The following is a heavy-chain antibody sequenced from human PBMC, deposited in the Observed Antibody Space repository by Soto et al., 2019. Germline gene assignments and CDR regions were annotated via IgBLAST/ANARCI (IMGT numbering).Heavy chain of an antibody. D-gene: IGHD3-10*01. CDR1: GFTFSSYW. Sequence: GGSLRLSCAASGFTFSSYWMSWVRQAPGKGLEWVANIKQDGSEKYYVDSVKGRFTISRDNAKNSLYLQMNSLRAEDTAVYYCATLMVRGVIVKINDAFDIWGQGTMVTVSS. J-gene: IGHJ3*02. CDR2: IKQDGSEK. V-gene: IGHV3-7*05. CDR3: ATLMVRGVIVKINDAFDI.